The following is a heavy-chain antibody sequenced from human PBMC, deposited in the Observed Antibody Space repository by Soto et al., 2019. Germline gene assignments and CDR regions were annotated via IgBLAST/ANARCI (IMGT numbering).Heavy chain of an antibody. V-gene: IGHV3-23*01. CDR3: AKTIEQQLVRCAFDI. Sequence: GGSMRDSCAVSGFTITSYSMHRVRQAPGKGLEWVSSVNSGGTGTYYAESVKGRFTISRDNSKNTVYLQMNSLRVEDTAIYYCAKTIEQQLVRCAFDIWGQGTMVTVSS. J-gene: IGHJ3*02. CDR1: GFTITSYS. D-gene: IGHD6-13*01. CDR2: VNSGGTGT.